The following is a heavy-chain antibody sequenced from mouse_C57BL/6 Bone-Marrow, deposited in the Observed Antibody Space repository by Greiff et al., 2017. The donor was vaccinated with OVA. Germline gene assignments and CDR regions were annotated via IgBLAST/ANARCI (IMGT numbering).Heavy chain of an antibody. D-gene: IGHD1-1*01. CDR3: ARVGGSKGYAMDY. V-gene: IGHV1-26*01. J-gene: IGHJ4*01. Sequence: EVQLQQSGPELVKPGASVKISCKASGYTFTDYYMNWVKQSHGKSLEWIGDINPNNGGTSYNQKFKGKATLTVDKSSSTAYMELRSLTSEDSAVYYCARVGGSKGYAMDYWGQGTSVTVSS. CDR1: GYTFTDYY. CDR2: INPNNGGT.